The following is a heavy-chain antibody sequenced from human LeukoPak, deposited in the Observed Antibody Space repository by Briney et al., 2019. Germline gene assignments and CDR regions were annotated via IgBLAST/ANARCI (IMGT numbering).Heavy chain of an antibody. CDR2: IYSGGST. J-gene: IGHJ4*02. Sequence: GGSLRLSCAASGFTVSSNYMSWVSQAPGKGLEWVSVIYSGGSTYYADSVKGRFTISRDNSKNTLYLQMNSLRAEDTAVYYCASWLRGYSGYVQPDYWGQGTLVTVSS. D-gene: IGHD5-12*01. V-gene: IGHV3-66*01. CDR1: GFTVSSNY. CDR3: ASWLRGYSGYVQPDY.